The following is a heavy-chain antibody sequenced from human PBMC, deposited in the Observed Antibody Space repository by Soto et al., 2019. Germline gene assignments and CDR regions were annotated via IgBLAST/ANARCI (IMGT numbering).Heavy chain of an antibody. Sequence: EVQLVESGGGLVQPGGSLRLSCVASGFTLSSYWMSWVRQAPGKGLEWVGNIKHDGSEGYYVDSVKGRFTMSRDNAKNSLYLQMNNPRAEDTAVYYCARSDIVSGGYKDYYYMDVWGKGTTVTVSS. J-gene: IGHJ6*03. CDR1: GFTLSSYW. CDR2: IKHDGSEG. V-gene: IGHV3-7*01. D-gene: IGHD3-10*01. CDR3: ARSDIVSGGYKDYYYMDV.